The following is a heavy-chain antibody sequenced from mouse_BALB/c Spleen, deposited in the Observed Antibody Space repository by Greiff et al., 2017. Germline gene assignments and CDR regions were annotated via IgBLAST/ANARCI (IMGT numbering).Heavy chain of an antibody. CDR3: AREKNWDDYFDY. J-gene: IGHJ2*01. Sequence: VQLEESGPGLVAPSQSLSITCTVSGYSFTSYVVHWVRQPPGKGLEWMGVISAGGSTNYNYSHMSRLSISKYNSKCQAFLKMNSLQTDDTAMYYCAREKNWDDYFDYWGQGTTLTVSS. CDR1: GYSFTSYV. V-gene: IGHV2-9*02. D-gene: IGHD4-1*01. CDR2: ISAGGST.